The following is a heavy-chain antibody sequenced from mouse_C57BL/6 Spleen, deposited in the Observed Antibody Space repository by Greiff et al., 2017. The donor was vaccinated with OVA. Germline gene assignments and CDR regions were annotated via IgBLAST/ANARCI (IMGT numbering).Heavy chain of an antibody. V-gene: IGHV1-22*01. CDR3: ARNPITTANY. Sequence: EVKLQESGPELVKPGASVKMSCKASGYTFTDYNMHWVKQSHGKSLEWIGYINPNNGGTSYNQKFKGKATLTVNKSSSTAYMELRSLTSEDSAVYYCARNPITTANYWGQGTTLTVSS. J-gene: IGHJ2*01. CDR2: INPNNGGT. D-gene: IGHD1-1*01. CDR1: GYTFTDYN.